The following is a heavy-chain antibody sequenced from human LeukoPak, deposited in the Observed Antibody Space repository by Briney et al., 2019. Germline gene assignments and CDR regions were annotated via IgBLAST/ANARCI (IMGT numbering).Heavy chain of an antibody. CDR3: ARRAAALGAFDY. D-gene: IGHD6-13*01. J-gene: IGHJ4*02. Sequence: PGGSLRLSCAASGFTFSTYWMHWVRQAPGKGLVWVSRINSDGSSISYADSVKGRFTISRDNAKNTLYLQMNSLRAEDTAVYYCARRAAALGAFDYWGQGTLVTVSS. CDR1: GFTFSTYW. CDR2: INSDGSSI. V-gene: IGHV3-74*01.